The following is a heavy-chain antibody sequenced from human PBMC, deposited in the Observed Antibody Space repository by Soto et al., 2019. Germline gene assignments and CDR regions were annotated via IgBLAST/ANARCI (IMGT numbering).Heavy chain of an antibody. D-gene: IGHD6-13*01. V-gene: IGHV4-39*01. Sequence: SETLSLTCTVSGGSISSSSYYWGWIRQPPGKGLEWIGSIYYSGSTYYNPSLKSRVTISVDTSKNQFSLKLSSVTAADTAVYYCARHWDSSSRGVPSWFDPWGQGNLVTVSS. CDR1: GGSISSSSYY. CDR3: ARHWDSSSRGVPSWFDP. J-gene: IGHJ5*02. CDR2: IYYSGST.